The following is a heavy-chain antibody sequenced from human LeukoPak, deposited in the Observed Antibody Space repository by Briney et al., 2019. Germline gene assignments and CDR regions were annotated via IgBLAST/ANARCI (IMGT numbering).Heavy chain of an antibody. CDR1: GGSFSGYY. CDR3: AGVGCSSTSCYFPRNTFDY. D-gene: IGHD2-2*01. V-gene: IGHV4-59*01. CDR2: IYYSGST. J-gene: IGHJ4*02. Sequence: SETLSLTCAVYGGSFSGYYWSWIRQPPGKGLEWIGYIYYSGSTNYNPSLKSRVTISVDTSKNQFSLKLSSVTAADTAVYYCAGVGCSSTSCYFPRNTFDYWGQGTLVTVSS.